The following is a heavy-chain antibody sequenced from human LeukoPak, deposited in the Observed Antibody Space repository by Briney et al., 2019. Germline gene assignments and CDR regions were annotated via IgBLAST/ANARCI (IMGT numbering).Heavy chain of an antibody. V-gene: IGHV1-58*01. CDR3: AREGWQWLVRGDAFDI. Sequence: ASVKVSCKASGFTFTSPAVQWVRQARGQRLEWIGWIVVGSGNTNYAQKFQGRVTITRDTSASTAYMELSSLRSEDTAVYYCAREGWQWLVRGDAFDIWGQGTMVTVSS. J-gene: IGHJ3*02. CDR1: GFTFTSPA. CDR2: IVVGSGNT. D-gene: IGHD6-19*01.